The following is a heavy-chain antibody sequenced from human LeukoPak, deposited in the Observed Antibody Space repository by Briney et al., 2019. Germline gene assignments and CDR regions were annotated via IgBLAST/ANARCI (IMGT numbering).Heavy chain of an antibody. CDR2: IIPIFGTA. CDR3: ARTHIVVVTAPPYYYYYYMDV. D-gene: IGHD2-21*02. J-gene: IGHJ6*03. V-gene: IGHV1-69*01. Sequence: SVKVSCKASGGTFSSYAISWVRQAPGQGLEWMGGIIPIFGTANYAQKFQGRVTITADESTSTAYMELSSLTPEDTAVYYCARTHIVVVTAPPYYYYYYMDVWGKGTTVTISS. CDR1: GGTFSSYA.